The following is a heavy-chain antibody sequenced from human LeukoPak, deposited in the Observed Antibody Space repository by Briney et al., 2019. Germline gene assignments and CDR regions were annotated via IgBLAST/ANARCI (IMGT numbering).Heavy chain of an antibody. CDR2: INHSGST. CDR1: GGSFSGYY. J-gene: IGHJ4*02. CDR3: ARGAPPQN. V-gene: IGHV4-34*01. Sequence: SETLFLTCAVYGGSFSGYYWSWIRQPPGKGLEWIGEINHSGSTNYNPSLKSRVTISIDTSKKHFSLKLTSVTAADTAVYYCARGAPPQNWGQGTLVTVSS.